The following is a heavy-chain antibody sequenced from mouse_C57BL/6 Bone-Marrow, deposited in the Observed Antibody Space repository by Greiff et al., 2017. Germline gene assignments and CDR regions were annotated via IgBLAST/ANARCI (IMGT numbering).Heavy chain of an antibody. Sequence: EVKLVESGGDLVKPGGSLKLSCAASGFTFSSYGMSWVRQTPDKRLEWVATISSGGSYTYYPDSVKGRFTISRDNAKNTLYLQMSRLKAEATAMYYCARHRTGFDYWGQGTTLTVSS. CDR3: ARHRTGFDY. CDR1: GFTFSSYG. J-gene: IGHJ2*01. CDR2: ISSGGSYT. V-gene: IGHV5-6*01. D-gene: IGHD4-1*01.